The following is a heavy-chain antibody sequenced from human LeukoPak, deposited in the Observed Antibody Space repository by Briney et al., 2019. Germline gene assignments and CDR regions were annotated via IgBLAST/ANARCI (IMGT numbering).Heavy chain of an antibody. V-gene: IGHV1-2*02. CDR2: INPNSGGT. CDR1: GYTFTGYY. J-gene: IGHJ4*02. D-gene: IGHD3-9*01. CDR3: ARARLRYFDWLSKQETPFDY. Sequence: ASVKVSCKASGYTFTGYYMHWVRQAPGQGLEWMGWINPNSGGTNYAQKFQGRVTMTRDTSISTAYMELSRLRSDDTAVYYCARARLRYFDWLSKQETPFDYWGQGTLVTVSS.